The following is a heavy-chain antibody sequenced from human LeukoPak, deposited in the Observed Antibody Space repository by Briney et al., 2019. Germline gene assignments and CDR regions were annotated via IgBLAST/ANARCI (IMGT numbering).Heavy chain of an antibody. J-gene: IGHJ4*02. CDR1: GYTFSSYT. Sequence: ASVKVSCKTSGYTFSSYTIIWVRQAPGQGLEWMGWINTNTGNPTYAQGFTGRYVFSLDTSVSTAYLQISGLTADDTAVYFCGRDPRLGIRGYTYGYIDYWGQGTLVTVSS. CDR3: GRDPRLGIRGYTYGYIDY. V-gene: IGHV7-4-1*02. CDR2: INTNTGNP. D-gene: IGHD5-18*01.